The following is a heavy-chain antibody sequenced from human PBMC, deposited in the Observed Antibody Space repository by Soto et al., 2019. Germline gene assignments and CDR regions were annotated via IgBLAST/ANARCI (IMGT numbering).Heavy chain of an antibody. J-gene: IGHJ6*03. D-gene: IGHD3-16*02. CDR3: ARDPDPYDYIWGSYRSKGPDYMDV. Sequence: EVQLVESGGGLVQPGGSLRLSCVASGFTVSSNYMSWVRQAPGKGLEWVSVIYSGGSTYYADSVKGRFTISRDNSKNTLYLQMNSLRAEDTAVYYCARDPDPYDYIWGSYRSKGPDYMDVWGKGTTVTVSS. CDR2: IYSGGST. CDR1: GFTVSSNY. V-gene: IGHV3-66*01.